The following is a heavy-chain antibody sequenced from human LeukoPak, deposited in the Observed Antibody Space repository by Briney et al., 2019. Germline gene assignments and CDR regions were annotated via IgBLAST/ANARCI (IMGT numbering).Heavy chain of an antibody. D-gene: IGHD3-10*01. CDR2: NSPYDGHT. Sequence: GASVKVSCKASGYTFRNYGITWVRQAPGQGLEWMAWNSPYDGHTNYAQRLQGRVTITIDTSTSTAYMELRSLRSDDTAVFYCARAPPGFSYGPGDYWGQGTLVTVSS. CDR3: ARAPPGFSYGPGDY. V-gene: IGHV1-18*01. J-gene: IGHJ4*02. CDR1: GYTFRNYG.